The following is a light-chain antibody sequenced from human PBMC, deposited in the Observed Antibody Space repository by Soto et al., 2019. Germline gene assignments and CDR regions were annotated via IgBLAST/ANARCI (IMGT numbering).Light chain of an antibody. J-gene: IGKJ2*01. CDR3: QQSFSRPMYT. V-gene: IGKV1-39*01. CDR2: DAS. CDR1: QTISTY. Sequence: DIQMTQSPSSLSASVGDRVMITCRARQTISTYLNCCQQKPGTAPKLLIYDASTLQSGVPSRFRGSGSGTDFTLTINNLQPEDFATFYCQQSFSRPMYTFGQGTKVEIK.